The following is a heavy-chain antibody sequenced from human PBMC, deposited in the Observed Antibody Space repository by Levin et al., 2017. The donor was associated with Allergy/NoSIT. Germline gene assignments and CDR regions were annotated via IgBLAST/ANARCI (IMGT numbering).Heavy chain of an antibody. CDR1: GFTFSYHW. V-gene: IGHV3-74*01. D-gene: IGHD3-9*01. CDR2: INGDASST. J-gene: IGHJ4*02. Sequence: GGSLRLSCVASGFTFSYHWMHWVRQAPGEGPFWVSRINGDASSTGYADSVRGRFTISRDNAKNTLYLQMNSLRTEDTAVYSCTRDFDRDDFWGQGTLVTVSS. CDR3: TRDFDRDDF.